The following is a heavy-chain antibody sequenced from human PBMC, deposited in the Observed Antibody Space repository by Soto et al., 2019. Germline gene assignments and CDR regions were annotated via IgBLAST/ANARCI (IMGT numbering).Heavy chain of an antibody. CDR1: GYTFSDYY. V-gene: IGHV1-2*02. CDR2: INPNSGDT. D-gene: IGHD5-12*01. J-gene: IGHJ6*03. Sequence: QVQLVQSGAEVTKPGASVTVSCKASGYTFSDYYLHWVRQAPGQGPEWMGWINPNSGDTKYAQKFRGRVTITRDTAVRTAFMELNRLKSDDTAVYYCARESGGATATLDYYYFYMDVWGKGTTVTVSS. CDR3: ARESGGATATLDYYYFYMDV.